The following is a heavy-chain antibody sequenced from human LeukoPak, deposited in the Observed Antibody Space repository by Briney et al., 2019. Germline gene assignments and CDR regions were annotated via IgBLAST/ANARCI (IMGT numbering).Heavy chain of an antibody. V-gene: IGHV3-30*04. CDR3: AGESSNSFDY. CDR1: GFTFSNYP. Sequence: GRSLRLSCAASGFTFSNYPMHWVRQAPGKGLEWVAVIWYDGTDKYYADSVKGRFTISRDNSKNTLYLQMNSLRAEDTALYYCAGESSNSFDYWGQGTLVTVSS. J-gene: IGHJ4*02. D-gene: IGHD2-2*01. CDR2: IWYDGTDK.